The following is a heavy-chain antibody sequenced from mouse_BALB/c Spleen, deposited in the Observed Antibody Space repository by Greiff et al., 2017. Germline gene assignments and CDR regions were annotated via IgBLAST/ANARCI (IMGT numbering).Heavy chain of an antibody. Sequence: DVQLQESGPGLVKPSQSLSLTCTVTGYSITSDYAWNWIRQFPGNKLEWMGYISYSGSTSYNPSLKSRISITRDTSKNQFFLQLNSVTTEDTATYYCAREKGLPAMDDWGQGTSVTVSS. D-gene: IGHD2-1*01. CDR2: ISYSGST. J-gene: IGHJ4*01. V-gene: IGHV3-2*02. CDR1: GYSITSDYA. CDR3: AREKGLPAMDD.